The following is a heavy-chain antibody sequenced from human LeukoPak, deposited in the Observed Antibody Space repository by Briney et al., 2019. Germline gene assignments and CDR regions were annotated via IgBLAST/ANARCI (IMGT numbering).Heavy chain of an antibody. D-gene: IGHD1-14*01. Sequence: PGGSLRLSCAASGFTFDGYAIHWVRQRPGKGLESVSLVSGDGGSTYYGDSVKGRFTISRDNSKKSLYLQMNSLRAEDTALYYCARGLRGSEPIIDYWGQGTLVTVSS. CDR1: GFTFDGYA. J-gene: IGHJ4*02. V-gene: IGHV3-43*02. CDR3: ARGLRGSEPIIDY. CDR2: VSGDGGST.